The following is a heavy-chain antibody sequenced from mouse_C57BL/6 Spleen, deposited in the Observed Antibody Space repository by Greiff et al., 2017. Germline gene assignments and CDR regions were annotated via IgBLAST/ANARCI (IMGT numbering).Heavy chain of an antibody. CDR3: AILTTVVAEGFAY. V-gene: IGHV1-64*01. CDR1: GYTFTSYW. CDR2: IHPNSGST. J-gene: IGHJ3*01. D-gene: IGHD1-1*01. Sequence: VKLQQPGAELVKPGASVKLSCKASGYTFTSYWMHWVKQRPGQGLEWIGMIHPNSGSTNYNEKFKSKATLTVDKSSSTAYMQLSSLTSEDSAVYYCAILTTVVAEGFAYWGQGTLVTVSA.